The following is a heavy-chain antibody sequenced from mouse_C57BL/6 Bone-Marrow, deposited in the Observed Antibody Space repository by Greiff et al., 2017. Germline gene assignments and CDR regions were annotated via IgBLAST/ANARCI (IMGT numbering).Heavy chain of an antibody. Sequence: VQLQQSGAELVRPGASVTLSCKASGYTFTDYEMHWVKQTPVHGLEWIGAIDPETGGTAYNQKFKGKAILTADKSSSTAYMELRSLTSEDSAVYYCTRGTYYFFMDYWGQGTSVTVSS. CDR3: TRGTYYFFMDY. D-gene: IGHD2-10*01. V-gene: IGHV1-15*01. J-gene: IGHJ4*01. CDR2: IDPETGGT. CDR1: GYTFTDYE.